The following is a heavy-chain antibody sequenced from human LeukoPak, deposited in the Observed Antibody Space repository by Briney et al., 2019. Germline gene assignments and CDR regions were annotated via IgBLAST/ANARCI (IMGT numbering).Heavy chain of an antibody. CDR1: GGSISSYY. Sequence: SETLSLTCTVSGGSISSYYWSWIRQPPGKGLEWIGYIYYSGSTNYNPSLKSRVTISVDTSKNQFSLKLSSVTAADTAVYYCASLSYDSTHFDYWGQGTLVTVSS. CDR2: IYYSGST. J-gene: IGHJ4*02. CDR3: ASLSYDSTHFDY. V-gene: IGHV4-59*01. D-gene: IGHD3-22*01.